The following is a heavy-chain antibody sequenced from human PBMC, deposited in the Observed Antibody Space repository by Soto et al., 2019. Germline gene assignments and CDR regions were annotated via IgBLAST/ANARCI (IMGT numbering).Heavy chain of an antibody. CDR2: IWYDGSNK. CDR1: GFTFSSYG. V-gene: IGHV3-33*01. D-gene: IGHD2-21*02. J-gene: IGHJ4*02. Sequence: GGSLRLSCAASGFTFSSYGMHWVRQAPGKGLEWVAVIWYDGSNKYYADSVKGRFTISRDNSKDTLYLQMNSLRAEDTAVYYCARGGLTDYFDYWGQGTLVTVSS. CDR3: ARGGLTDYFDY.